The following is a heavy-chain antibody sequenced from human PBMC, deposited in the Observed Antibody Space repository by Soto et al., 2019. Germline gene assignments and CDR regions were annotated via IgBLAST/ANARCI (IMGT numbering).Heavy chain of an antibody. Sequence: QVQLQESGPGLVKPSQTLSLTCTVSGGSISSGGYYWSWIRQHPGKGLEWIGYIYYSGSTYYNPSRKSRVTRSVDTSKNQLALKLSSVTAADTAVYYCARWVGATAFDDWGQGTLVTVSS. CDR3: ARWVGATAFDD. V-gene: IGHV4-31*03. D-gene: IGHD1-26*01. J-gene: IGHJ4*02. CDR1: GGSISSGGYY. CDR2: IYYSGST.